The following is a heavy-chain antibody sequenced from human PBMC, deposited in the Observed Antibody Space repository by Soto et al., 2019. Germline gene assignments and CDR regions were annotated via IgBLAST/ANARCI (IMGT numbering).Heavy chain of an antibody. D-gene: IGHD3-22*01. J-gene: IGHJ3*02. CDR2: INPNSGGT. CDR1: GYTFTGCY. V-gene: IGHV1-2*02. CDR3: LVRGYYYDSSGYTRVLGAFDI. Sequence: ASVKVSCKACGYTFTGCYMHGVRQAPGQGREGMGWINPNSGGTNYAQKFQGRVTITSDTAISTAYMELSRLRSDDTAVYYCLVRGYYYDSSGYTRVLGAFDIWGQGTMVTVS.